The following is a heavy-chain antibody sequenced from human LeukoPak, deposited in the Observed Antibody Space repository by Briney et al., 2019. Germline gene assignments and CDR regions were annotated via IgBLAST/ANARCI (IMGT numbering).Heavy chain of an antibody. D-gene: IGHD4-17*01. CDR3: AREDYGDYKGRFDY. V-gene: IGHV4-31*03. Sequence: KASETLSLTCTVSGGSISSGGYYWSWIRQHPGKGLEWIGYIYYSGSTYYNPSLKSRVTISVDTSKNQFSLKLSSVTAADTAVYYCAREDYGDYKGRFDYWGQGTLVTVSS. CDR2: IYYSGST. CDR1: GGSISSGGYY. J-gene: IGHJ4*02.